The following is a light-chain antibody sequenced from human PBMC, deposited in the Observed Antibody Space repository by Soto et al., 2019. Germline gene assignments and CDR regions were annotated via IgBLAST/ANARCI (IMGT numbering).Light chain of an antibody. CDR3: AAWDDSLNGWV. V-gene: IGLV1-44*01. Sequence: QSVLTQAPSASGTPGQRVTISCSGSSSNIGSNTVSWYQQVPGTAPKLLIYSNDQRPSGVPDRFSGSKSGTSASLAIGGLQSEDEADYYCAAWDDSLNGWVFGGGTKVTVL. J-gene: IGLJ3*02. CDR2: SND. CDR1: SSNIGSNT.